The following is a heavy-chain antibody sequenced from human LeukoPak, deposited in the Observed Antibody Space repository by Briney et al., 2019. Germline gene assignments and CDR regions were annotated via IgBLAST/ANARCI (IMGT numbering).Heavy chain of an antibody. D-gene: IGHD4-23*01. CDR3: AGMTSVIKGRRFDS. CDR1: GYSVSSAYF. J-gene: IGHJ4*02. Sequence: SETLSLTCAVSGYSVSSAYFWAWVRQPPGKGLEWIGSVFPGLSTDHNPSLKSRVTISVDTSKNHFSLRLTSLTTAVTAVYYCAGMTSVIKGRRFDSWGQGTLVTVSS. V-gene: IGHV4-38-2*01. CDR2: VFPGLST.